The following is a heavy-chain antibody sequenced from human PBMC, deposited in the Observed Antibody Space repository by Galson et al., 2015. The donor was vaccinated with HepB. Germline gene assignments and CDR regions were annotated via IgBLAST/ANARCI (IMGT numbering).Heavy chain of an antibody. J-gene: IGHJ6*02. CDR3: TRERVEWFGYGGDSYPGYYYYAMDV. CDR1: GFSVSSNY. V-gene: IGHV3-53*04. Sequence: SLRLSCAASGFSVSSNYMSWVRQAPGKELGWVSVIYSGGSTYYADTVKGRFTISRHDSKDTLYLQMNSLRAEDTALYYCTRERVEWFGYGGDSYPGYYYYAMDVWGQGTTVTVSS. D-gene: IGHD2-21*02. CDR2: IYSGGST.